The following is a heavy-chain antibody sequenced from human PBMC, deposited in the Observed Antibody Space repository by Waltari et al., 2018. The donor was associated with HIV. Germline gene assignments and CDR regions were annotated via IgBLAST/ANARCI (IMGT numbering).Heavy chain of an antibody. Sequence: QVQLVESGGGVVQPGRSLRLSCAASGFTFSSYAMHWVRQAPGKGLEWVAVISYDGSNKYCADSVKGRFTISRDNSKNTLYLQMNSLRAEDTAVYYCARSGDWGQGTLVTVSS. CDR3: ARSGD. V-gene: IGHV3-30*01. CDR2: ISYDGSNK. J-gene: IGHJ4*02. CDR1: GFTFSSYA.